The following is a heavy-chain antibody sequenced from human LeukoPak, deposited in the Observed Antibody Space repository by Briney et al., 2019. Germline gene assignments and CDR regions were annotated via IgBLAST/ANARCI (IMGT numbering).Heavy chain of an antibody. Sequence: GGSLRLSCAASGFTFSSYGMSWVRQAPGKGLEWVSAISGSGGSTYYADSVKGRFTISRDNSKNTLYLQMNSLRAEDTAVYYCAKDRGIVGATPSLFDYWGQGTLVTVSS. CDR3: AKDRGIVGATPSLFDY. V-gene: IGHV3-23*01. CDR2: ISGSGGST. D-gene: IGHD1-26*01. J-gene: IGHJ4*02. CDR1: GFTFSSYG.